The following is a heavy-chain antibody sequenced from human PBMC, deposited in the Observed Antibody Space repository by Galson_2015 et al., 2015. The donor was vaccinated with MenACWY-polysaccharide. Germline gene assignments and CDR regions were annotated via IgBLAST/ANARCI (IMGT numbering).Heavy chain of an antibody. Sequence: SLRLSCAASGFTFSDYYVSWIRQAPGKGLEWVSYISSIGNIKNYVDSVKGRFTISRDNAKNSLYLQLNGLRADDTAVYYCARSSSGYSLDYWGQGTLVTVSS. CDR3: ARSSSGYSLDY. V-gene: IGHV3-11*01. CDR1: GFTFSDYY. D-gene: IGHD3-22*01. J-gene: IGHJ4*02. CDR2: ISSIGNIK.